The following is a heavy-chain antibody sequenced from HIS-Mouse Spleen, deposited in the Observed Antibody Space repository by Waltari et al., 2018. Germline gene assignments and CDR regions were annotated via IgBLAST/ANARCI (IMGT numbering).Heavy chain of an antibody. J-gene: IGHJ2*01. CDR2: IYYSGST. CDR1: GGSISSSSSY. Sequence: QLQLQESGPGLVKPSETLSLTCPVPGGSISSSSSYLGWIRQPPGKGLEWIGSIYYSGSTYYNPSLKSRVTISVDTSKNQFSLKLSSVTAADTAVYYCAREIPYSSSWYDWYFDLWGRGTLVTVSS. D-gene: IGHD6-13*01. V-gene: IGHV4-39*07. CDR3: AREIPYSSSWYDWYFDL.